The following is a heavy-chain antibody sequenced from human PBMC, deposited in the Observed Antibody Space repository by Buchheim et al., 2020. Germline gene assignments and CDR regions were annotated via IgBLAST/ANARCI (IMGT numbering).Heavy chain of an antibody. CDR3: AIHYDSSGYYLY. D-gene: IGHD3-22*01. V-gene: IGHV4-59*01. CDR2: IYYSGST. CDR1: GGSISSYY. Sequence: QVQLQESGPGLVKPSETLSLTCTVSGGSISSYYWSWIRQPPGKGLEWIGYIYYSGSTNYNPSPKSRVTISVDTSKNQFSLKLSSVTAADTAVYYCAIHYDSSGYYLYWGQGTL. J-gene: IGHJ4*02.